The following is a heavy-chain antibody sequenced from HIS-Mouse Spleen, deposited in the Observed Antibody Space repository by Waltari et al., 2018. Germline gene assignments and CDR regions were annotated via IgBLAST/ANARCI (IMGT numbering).Heavy chain of an antibody. V-gene: IGHV4-39*07. Sequence: QLQLQESGPGLVKPSETLSLTCTVSGGSISSSSYYWGWIRQPPGRGLEWIGGIYYSGSTYYNPSLKSRVTIAVDTSKNQFSLKLSSVTAADTAVYYCARVGIQLWLGYFDYWGQGTLVTVSS. CDR3: ARVGIQLWLGYFDY. D-gene: IGHD5-18*01. J-gene: IGHJ4*02. CDR1: GGSISSSSYY. CDR2: IYYSGST.